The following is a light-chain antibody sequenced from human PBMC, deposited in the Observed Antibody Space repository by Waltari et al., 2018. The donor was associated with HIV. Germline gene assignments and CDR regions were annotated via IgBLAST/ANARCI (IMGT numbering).Light chain of an antibody. Sequence: IVLTQTPLSLSVTPGQPASISCKSSQSLLHTDGKTYLYWYLQKAGQHPQLLINEVSNRFSRVPDRFSGGGSGTEFSLKISRVEAEDVGIYYCMQSIKLPLTFGGGTKVEIK. J-gene: IGKJ4*01. CDR1: QSLLHTDGKTY. CDR3: MQSIKLPLT. CDR2: EVS. V-gene: IGKV2D-29*01.